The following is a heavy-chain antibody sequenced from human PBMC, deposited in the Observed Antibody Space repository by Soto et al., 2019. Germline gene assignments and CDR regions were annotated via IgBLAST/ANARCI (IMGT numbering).Heavy chain of an antibody. D-gene: IGHD3-10*01. Sequence: EVQLVESGGGLVKPGGSLRLSCAASGFTFSSYSMNWVRQAPGKGLEWVSSISSSSSYIYYADSVKGRFTISSDNAKNSLYLQMNSLRAEDTAVYYCARVWFGELLPDYWGQGTLVTVSS. J-gene: IGHJ4*02. CDR3: ARVWFGELLPDY. CDR1: GFTFSSYS. CDR2: ISSSSSYI. V-gene: IGHV3-21*01.